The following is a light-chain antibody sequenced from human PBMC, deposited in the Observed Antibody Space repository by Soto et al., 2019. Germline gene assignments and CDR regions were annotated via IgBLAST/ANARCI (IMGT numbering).Light chain of an antibody. CDR1: SSDVGGYNY. CDR2: DVS. Sequence: QSALTQPASVSGSPGQSITISCTGTSSDVGGYNYVSWYQQYPGKVPKLMIYDVSNRPSGVSNRFSGSKSGNTASLTISGLQAEDEADYYCSSYTSSSTLVFGGGTKVTVL. CDR3: SSYTSSSTLV. V-gene: IGLV2-14*03. J-gene: IGLJ2*01.